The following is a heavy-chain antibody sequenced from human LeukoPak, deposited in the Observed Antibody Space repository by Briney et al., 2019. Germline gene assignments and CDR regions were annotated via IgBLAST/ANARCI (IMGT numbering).Heavy chain of an antibody. J-gene: IGHJ1*01. D-gene: IGHD6-13*01. CDR3: ARAIAAAGARYFQH. CDR2: IYTSDGSA. Sequence: APVKVSCKASGYTFTSYYMHWVRQAPGQGPEWMGIIYTSDGSARYAQKFQGRVTMTRDTSTGTVYMELSSLRSEDTAVYYCARAIAAAGARYFQHWGQGTLVSASS. CDR1: GYTFTSYY. V-gene: IGHV1-46*01.